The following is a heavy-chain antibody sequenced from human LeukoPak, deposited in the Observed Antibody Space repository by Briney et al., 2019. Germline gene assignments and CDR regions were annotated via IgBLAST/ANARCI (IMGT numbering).Heavy chain of an antibody. D-gene: IGHD5-18*01. CDR3: STRRGYNFGSDS. J-gene: IGHJ4*02. CDR1: GYTFTGYY. V-gene: IGHV1-2*02. Sequence: ASVKVSCKASGYTFTGYYMHWVRQAPGQGLEWMGWTNPNSGDTSYAQKFQGRVTMTRDTSITTAFMELSTLKSDDTAVYYCSTRRGYNFGSDSWGQGTLVTVSS. CDR2: TNPNSGDT.